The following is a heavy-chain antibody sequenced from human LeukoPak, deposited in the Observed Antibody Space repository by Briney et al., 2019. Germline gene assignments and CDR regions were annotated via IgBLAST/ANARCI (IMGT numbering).Heavy chain of an antibody. CDR2: ISYDGSNK. CDR1: GFTFRSYA. Sequence: GGSLRLFCAASGFTFRSYAMLGVRQAPGKGLEWVAVISYDGSNKYYADSVKGRFTISRDNSKNALYLQMNSLRAEDTAVYYCARDAVGASTAAFDIWGQGTMVTVSS. CDR3: ARDAVGASTAAFDI. J-gene: IGHJ3*02. V-gene: IGHV3-30*04. D-gene: IGHD1-26*01.